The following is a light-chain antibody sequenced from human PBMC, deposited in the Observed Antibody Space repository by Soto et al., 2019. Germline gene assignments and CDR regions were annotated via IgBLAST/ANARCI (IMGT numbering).Light chain of an antibody. V-gene: IGKV4-1*01. CDR3: QQYYSSLVT. Sequence: DIVMTQSPDSLAVSLGDRATINCKSSQSVLYSSNNKNYLAWYQQKPGQPPKLLIYWASTRESGVPDRFSGSGSGTDFTLTIRSLQAEDVAVYYCQQYYSSLVTFGGGTKVEIK. J-gene: IGKJ4*01. CDR2: WAS. CDR1: QSVLYSSNNKNY.